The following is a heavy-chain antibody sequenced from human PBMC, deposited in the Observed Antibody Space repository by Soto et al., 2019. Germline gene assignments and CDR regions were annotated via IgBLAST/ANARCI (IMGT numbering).Heavy chain of an antibody. Sequence: SETLSLTCIVSGGSVSSSNWWSWVRQPPGKGLEWIGEIYHSGSTTYNPSLKSRATISVDKSENQFSLRLKSVTAADTAVYYSASLASHYANSGYYLTWGPGTLVTVSS. CDR1: GGSVSSSNW. CDR2: IYHSGST. D-gene: IGHD3-22*01. V-gene: IGHV4-4*02. J-gene: IGHJ5*02. CDR3: ASLASHYANSGYYLT.